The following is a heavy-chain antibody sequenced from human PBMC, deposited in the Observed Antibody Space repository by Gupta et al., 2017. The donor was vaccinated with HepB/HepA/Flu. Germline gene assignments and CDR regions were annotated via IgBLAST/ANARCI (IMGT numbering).Heavy chain of an antibody. V-gene: IGHV3-9*01. D-gene: IGHD3-22*01. CDR2: ISGNSGSI. CDR1: GFTFDDYA. J-gene: IGHJ1*01. Sequence: EVQLVESGGGLVQPGRSLRLSCAASGFTFDDYAMHWVRQVPGKGLEWVSGISGNSGSIGYADSVKGRVTISRDNAKNSLYLQMNSLRAEDTALYYCAKSGDSSGYYHTDADFQHWGQGTLVTVSS. CDR3: AKSGDSSGYYHTDADFQH.